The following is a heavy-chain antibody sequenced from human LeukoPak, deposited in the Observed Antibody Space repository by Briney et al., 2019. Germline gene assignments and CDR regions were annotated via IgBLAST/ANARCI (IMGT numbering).Heavy chain of an antibody. Sequence: GGSLRLSCAASGFTFDDYAMHWVRQAPGKGLEWVSGISWNSGSIGYADSVKGRFTISRDNAKDSLYLQMNSLRAEDTALYYCAKALLHYDILTGPDYWGQGTLVTVSS. J-gene: IGHJ4*02. CDR2: ISWNSGSI. D-gene: IGHD3-9*01. V-gene: IGHV3-9*01. CDR3: AKALLHYDILTGPDY. CDR1: GFTFDDYA.